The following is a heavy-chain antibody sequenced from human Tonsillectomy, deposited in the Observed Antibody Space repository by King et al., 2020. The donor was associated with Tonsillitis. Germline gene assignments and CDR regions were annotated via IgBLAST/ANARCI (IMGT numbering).Heavy chain of an antibody. V-gene: IGHV3-33*01. Sequence: VQLVESGGGVVQPGRSLRLSCAASGFTFSNYGMHWVRQAPGKGLEWVAVIWYDGSNKYYADSVKGRFTISRDNSKNTLYLQMNSLRAEDTAVYYCARDHIVATTYYYYYGMDVWVQGTTVTVSS. J-gene: IGHJ6*02. CDR2: IWYDGSNK. CDR3: ARDHIVATTYYYYYGMDV. D-gene: IGHD5-12*01. CDR1: GFTFSNYG.